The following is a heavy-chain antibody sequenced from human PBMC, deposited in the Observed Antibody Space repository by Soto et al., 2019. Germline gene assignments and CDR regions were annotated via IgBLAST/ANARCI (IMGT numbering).Heavy chain of an antibody. CDR3: TTGVGAYYYYYYMDV. CDR1: GFTFSKAW. CDR2: IKSKTDGGTT. D-gene: IGHD2-15*01. J-gene: IGHJ6*03. V-gene: IGHV3-15*01. Sequence: EVQLVESGGGLVKPGGSLRLSCAASGFTFSKAWMSWVRQAPGKGLEWVGRIKSKTDGGTTDYAAPVKGRFTISRDDSKNTLYLQMNRLKTEDTAVYYCTTGVGAYYYYYYMDVWGKGTTVTVSS.